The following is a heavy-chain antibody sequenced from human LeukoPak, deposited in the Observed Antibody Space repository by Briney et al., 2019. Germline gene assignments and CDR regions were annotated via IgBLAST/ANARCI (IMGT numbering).Heavy chain of an antibody. J-gene: IGHJ4*02. V-gene: IGHV1-69*05. D-gene: IGHD5-24*01. Sequence: SVKVSCKXSGGTFSSYAISWVRQAPGQGLEWMGRIIPIFGTANYAQKFQGRVTITTDESTSTAYMELSSLGSEDTAVYYCARERDGYNYGVDYWGQGTLVTVSS. CDR3: ARERDGYNYGVDY. CDR1: GGTFSSYA. CDR2: IIPIFGTA.